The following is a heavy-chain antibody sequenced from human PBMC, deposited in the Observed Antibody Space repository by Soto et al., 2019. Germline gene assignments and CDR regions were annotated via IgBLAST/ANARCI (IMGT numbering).Heavy chain of an antibody. CDR2: IYSGGST. CDR1: GFTVSSNY. J-gene: IGHJ4*02. CDR3: ASTPSGGSRMRY. D-gene: IGHD3-16*01. Sequence: EVQLVETGGGLIQPGGSLRLSCAASGFTVSSNYMSWVRQAPGKGLEWVSVIYSGGSTYYADSVKGRFTISRDNSKNTLYLQMNSPRAEDTAVYYCASTPSGGSRMRYWGQGTLVTVSS. V-gene: IGHV3-53*02.